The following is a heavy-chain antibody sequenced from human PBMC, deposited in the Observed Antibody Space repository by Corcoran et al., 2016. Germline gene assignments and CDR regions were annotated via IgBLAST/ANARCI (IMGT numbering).Heavy chain of an antibody. CDR1: GFTFSTYS. J-gene: IGHJ4*02. V-gene: IGHV3-21*01. Sequence: EVQLVESGGGLVKPGGSLRLSCAASGFTFSTYSMNWVRQAPGKGLEWVSSISSSSSYIYYANSVKGRFTISRDNAKNSLYLQMNSLRADETAVYYCAGTAGEQRLGYFDYWGQGTLVTVSS. CDR3: AGTAGEQRLGYFDY. CDR2: ISSSSSYI. D-gene: IGHD6-25*01.